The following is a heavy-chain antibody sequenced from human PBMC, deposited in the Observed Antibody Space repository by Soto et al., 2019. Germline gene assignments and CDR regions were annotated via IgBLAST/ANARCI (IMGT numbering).Heavy chain of an antibody. CDR1: GFTFSSYA. V-gene: IGHV3-23*01. Sequence: GSLRLSCAASGFTFSSYAMSWVRQAPGKGLDWVSGISGSSGSGGTTYYADSVKGRFTISRGNSKNPLYLQMNSLRAEDTAVYYCAKEAAVSWGFDYWGQGTLVTVSS. J-gene: IGHJ4*02. CDR2: ISGSSGSGGTT. CDR3: AKEAAVSWGFDY. D-gene: IGHD3-16*01.